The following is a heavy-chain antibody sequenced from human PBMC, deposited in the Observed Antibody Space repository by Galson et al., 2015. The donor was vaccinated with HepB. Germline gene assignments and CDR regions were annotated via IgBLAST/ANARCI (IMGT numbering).Heavy chain of an antibody. CDR2: ISAYNGNT. Sequence: SVKVSCKASGYTFTSYGISWVRQAPGQGLEWMGWISAYNGNTNYAQKLQGRVTMTTDTSTSTAYMELRSLRSDDTAVYYCAVTPDYYDSNLMDYWGQGTLVTVSS. CDR1: GYTFTSYG. D-gene: IGHD3-22*01. J-gene: IGHJ4*02. CDR3: AVTPDYYDSNLMDY. V-gene: IGHV1-18*04.